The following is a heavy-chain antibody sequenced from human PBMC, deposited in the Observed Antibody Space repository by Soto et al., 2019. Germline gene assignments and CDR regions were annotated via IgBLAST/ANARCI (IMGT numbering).Heavy chain of an antibody. CDR3: ARGDCSGGSCYGGHYYYYYYMDV. Sequence: SVKVSCKSSGGTFSSYTISWVRQAPGQGLEWMGRIIPILGIANYAQKFQGRVTITADKSTSTAYMELSSLRSEDTAVYYCARGDCSGGSCYGGHYYYYYYMDVWGKGTTVTVCS. V-gene: IGHV1-69*02. J-gene: IGHJ6*03. D-gene: IGHD2-15*01. CDR2: IIPILGIA. CDR1: GGTFSSYT.